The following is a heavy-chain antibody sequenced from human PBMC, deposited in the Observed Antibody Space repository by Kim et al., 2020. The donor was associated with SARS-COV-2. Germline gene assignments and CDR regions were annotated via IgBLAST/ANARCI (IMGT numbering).Heavy chain of an antibody. D-gene: IGHD3-10*01. CDR3: ARRGAYPVLLWFGEKDYYYGMDV. J-gene: IGHJ6*02. V-gene: IGHV7-4-1*02. Sequence: ASVKVSCKASGYTFTSYAMNWVRQAPGQGLEWMGWINTNTGNPTYAQGFTGRFVFSLDTSVSTAYLQISSLKAEDTAVYYCARRGAYPVLLWFGEKDYYYGMDVWGQGAALSVSS. CDR1: GYTFTSYA. CDR2: INTNTGNP.